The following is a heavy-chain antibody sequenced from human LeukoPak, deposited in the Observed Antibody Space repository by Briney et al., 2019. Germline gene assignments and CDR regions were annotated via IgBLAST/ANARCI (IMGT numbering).Heavy chain of an antibody. J-gene: IGHJ3*02. CDR1: GFTFSSYS. Sequence: GGSLRLSCAASGFTFSSYSMNWVRQAPGKGLEGVSSISSSSSYIYYADSVKGRFTISRDNAKNSLYLQMNSLRAEDTAVYYCATYATWGPFDAFDIWGQGTMVTVSS. V-gene: IGHV3-21*01. CDR2: ISSSSSYI. CDR3: ATYATWGPFDAFDI. D-gene: IGHD7-27*01.